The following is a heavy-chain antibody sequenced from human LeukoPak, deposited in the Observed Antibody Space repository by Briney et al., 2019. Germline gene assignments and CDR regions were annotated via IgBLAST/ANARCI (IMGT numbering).Heavy chain of an antibody. CDR2: ISGSGGST. CDR1: GFTFSSYA. J-gene: IGHJ6*03. CDR3: AKVRTAGPHYYYMDV. V-gene: IGHV3-23*01. Sequence: GGSLRLSCAASGFTFSSYAMSWVRQAPGKGLEWVSAISGSGGSTYYADSVKGRFTISRDNSKNTLYLQMNSLRAEDTAVYYCAKVRTAGPHYYYMDVWGKGTTVTVSS. D-gene: IGHD3-10*01.